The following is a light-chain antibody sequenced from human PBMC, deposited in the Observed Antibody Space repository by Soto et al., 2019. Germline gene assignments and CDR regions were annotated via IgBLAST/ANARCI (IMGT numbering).Light chain of an antibody. V-gene: IGKV3-11*01. CDR1: QSVSSY. J-gene: IGKJ2*01. CDR3: RRGNNGPRVPS. CDR2: DAS. Sequence: EIVLTQSPATLSLSPGERATLSCRASQSVSSYLAWYQQKPGQAPRLLIYDASNRATGIPARFSVSGSGTAFTPTISGVEPDDFVVYYFRRGNNGPRVPSFDEGPKLEFK.